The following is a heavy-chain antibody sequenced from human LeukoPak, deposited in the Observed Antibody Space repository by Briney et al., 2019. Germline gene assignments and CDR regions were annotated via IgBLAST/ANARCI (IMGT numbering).Heavy chain of an antibody. Sequence: SETLSLTCTVSGGSISNYYWSWIRQPAGKGLEWIGHICTSGSTNYNPSLKSRVTMSVDTSKNQFSLNLSSVTAADTAVYYCARGGVDWTFDYWGQGTLVTVSS. V-gene: IGHV4-4*07. J-gene: IGHJ4*02. D-gene: IGHD3-9*01. CDR1: GGSISNYY. CDR2: ICTSGST. CDR3: ARGGVDWTFDY.